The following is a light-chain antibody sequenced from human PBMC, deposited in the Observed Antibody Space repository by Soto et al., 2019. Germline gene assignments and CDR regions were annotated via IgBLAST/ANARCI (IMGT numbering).Light chain of an antibody. Sequence: QSVLTQPASVSGSAGQSITISCSGTMRDVGAYNLVSWYQQHPGTAPKLIIYEVRNRPSGISSRFSGPRSGNTASLTISGLQSEDEGDYYCSAYTARSTLVFGGGTKGTVL. CDR3: SAYTARSTLV. V-gene: IGLV2-14*01. CDR2: EVR. J-gene: IGLJ3*02. CDR1: MRDVGAYNL.